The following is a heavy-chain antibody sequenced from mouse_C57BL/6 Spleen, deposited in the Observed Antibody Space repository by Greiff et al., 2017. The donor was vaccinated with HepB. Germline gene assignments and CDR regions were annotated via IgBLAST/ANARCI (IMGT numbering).Heavy chain of an antibody. D-gene: IGHD1-1*01. V-gene: IGHV5-17*01. CDR2: ISSGSSTI. Sequence: EVMLVESGGGLVKPGGSLKLSCAASGFTFSDYGMHWVRQAPEKGLEWVAYISSGSSTIYYADTVKGRFTISRDNAKNTLFLQMTSLRSEDTAMYYWARGYYGSSYRYFDVWGTGTTVTVPS. J-gene: IGHJ1*03. CDR1: GFTFSDYG. CDR3: ARGYYGSSYRYFDV.